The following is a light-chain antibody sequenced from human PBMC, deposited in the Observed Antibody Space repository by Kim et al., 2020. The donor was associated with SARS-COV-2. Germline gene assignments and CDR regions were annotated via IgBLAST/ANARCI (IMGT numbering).Light chain of an antibody. CDR3: QQLSTYPLT. V-gene: IGKV1-9*01. J-gene: IGKJ4*01. Sequence: ASVGDRVTITCRASKGISNYLAWYQQKPGLAPKVLIYSASTLQSGVPSRFSGSGSGTDFTLTISSLQPEDFATYYCQQLSTYPLTFGGGTKVDIK. CDR1: KGISNY. CDR2: SAS.